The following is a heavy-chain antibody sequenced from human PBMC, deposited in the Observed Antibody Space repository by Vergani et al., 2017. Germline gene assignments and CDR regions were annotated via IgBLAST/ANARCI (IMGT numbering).Heavy chain of an antibody. CDR1: GYSFTSYW. D-gene: IGHD2-15*01. Sequence: EVQLVQSGAEVKKPGESLTISCKVSGYSFTSYWIGWVRQMPGKGLEWMGILYPGDSDTRYSPSFQGQVTISADKSISTASLQWSSLKASDTAMYYCARLITEVVAETPEYYFDYWGQGTLVTVSS. V-gene: IGHV5-51*03. CDR2: LYPGDSDT. CDR3: ARLITEVVAETPEYYFDY. J-gene: IGHJ4*02.